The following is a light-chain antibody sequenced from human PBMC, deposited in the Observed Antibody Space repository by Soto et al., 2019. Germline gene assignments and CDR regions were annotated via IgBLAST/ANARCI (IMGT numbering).Light chain of an antibody. Sequence: QSALTQPRPVSGSPGQSDTISCTGTSSDVGGYNYVSWYQQHPGKAPQLIIYDVRKRPSGVPDRFSGSKSGNTASLTISGLQADDEAEYYCSSHAGSYRGVFGGGTKLTVL. V-gene: IGLV2-11*01. CDR1: SSDVGGYNY. CDR2: DVR. CDR3: SSHAGSYRGV. J-gene: IGLJ2*01.